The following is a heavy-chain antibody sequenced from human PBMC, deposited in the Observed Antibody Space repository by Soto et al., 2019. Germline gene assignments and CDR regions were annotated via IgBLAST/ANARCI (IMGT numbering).Heavy chain of an antibody. D-gene: IGHD5-12*01. V-gene: IGHV3-30*18. CDR2: ISYDGSNK. CDR3: AKEFLSGYDSALYY. CDR1: GFTFSSYG. Sequence: QVQLVESGGGVVQPGRSLRLSCAASGFTFSSYGMHWVRQAPGKGLEWVAVISYDGSNKYYADSVKGRFTISRDNSKNTRYLQLTSLRAQDTGVYYCAKEFLSGYDSALYYWGQGTLVTVSS. J-gene: IGHJ4*02.